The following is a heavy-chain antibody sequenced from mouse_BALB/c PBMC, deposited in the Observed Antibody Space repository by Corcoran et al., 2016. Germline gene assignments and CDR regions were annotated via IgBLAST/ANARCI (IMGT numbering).Heavy chain of an antibody. Sequence: QIQLVQSGPELKKPGETVKISCKASGYTFTNYGMNWVKQAPGKGLKWMGWINTYTGEPTYADDFKGRFVFSLETSASTAYLQINNLKNEDAATYFCAITTVVEGAMDYWGQGTSVTVSS. V-gene: IGHV9-3-1*01. D-gene: IGHD1-1*01. CDR3: AITTVVEGAMDY. J-gene: IGHJ4*01. CDR2: INTYTGEP. CDR1: GYTFTNYG.